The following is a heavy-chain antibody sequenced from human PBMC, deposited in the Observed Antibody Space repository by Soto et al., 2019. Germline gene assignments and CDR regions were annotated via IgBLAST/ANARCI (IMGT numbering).Heavy chain of an antibody. CDR3: TRDLSVSSGYSSYSGY. J-gene: IGHJ4*02. Sequence: GGSLRLSCAASGFTVSSNYMSWVRQAPGKGLEWVSVIYSGGSTYYAASVKGRFTISRDNSKNKLYLQLNSLRAEDTAVYYCTRDLSVSSGYSSYSGYWGQGTPVTVSS. CDR2: IYSGGST. CDR1: GFTVSSNY. D-gene: IGHD3-22*01. V-gene: IGHV3-53*01.